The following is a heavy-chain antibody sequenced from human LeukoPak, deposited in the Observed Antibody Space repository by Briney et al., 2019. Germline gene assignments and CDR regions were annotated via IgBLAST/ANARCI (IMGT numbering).Heavy chain of an antibody. CDR1: GGSISSYY. CDR3: ARGSVRGEFDP. J-gene: IGHJ5*02. Sequence: SETLSLTCTVSGGSISSYYWSWIRQPPGKGLEWIGYIYYSGSTNYNPSLKSRVTMSVDTSKNQFSLKLSSVTAADTAVYSCARGSVRGEFDPWGQGTLVTVSS. V-gene: IGHV4-59*01. D-gene: IGHD3-10*01. CDR2: IYYSGST.